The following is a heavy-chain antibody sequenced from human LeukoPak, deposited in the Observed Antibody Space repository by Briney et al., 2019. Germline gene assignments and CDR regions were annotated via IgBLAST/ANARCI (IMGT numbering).Heavy chain of an antibody. CDR1: GYSISSGYY. Sequence: PSETPSLTCTVSGYSISSGYYWGWIRQPPGKGLEWIGSIYHSGSTYYNPSLKSRVTISVDTSKNQFSLKLSSVTAADTAVYYCVRGSGYGDYEPDWFDPWGQGTLVTVYS. V-gene: IGHV4-38-2*02. J-gene: IGHJ5*02. D-gene: IGHD4-17*01. CDR3: VRGSGYGDYEPDWFDP. CDR2: IYHSGST.